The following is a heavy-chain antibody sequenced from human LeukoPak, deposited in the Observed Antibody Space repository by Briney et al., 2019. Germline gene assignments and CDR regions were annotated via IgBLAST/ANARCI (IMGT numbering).Heavy chain of an antibody. CDR2: ISGSGGST. D-gene: IGHD6-6*01. V-gene: IGHV3-23*01. Sequence: GGSLRLSCAASGFTFSSYSMNWVRQAPGKGLEWVSTISGSGGSTYYADSVKGRFTISRDNSKNTLYLQMNSLRAEDTAVYYCAKLSYSSYYNWFDPWGQGTLVIVSS. J-gene: IGHJ5*02. CDR3: AKLSYSSYYNWFDP. CDR1: GFTFSSYS.